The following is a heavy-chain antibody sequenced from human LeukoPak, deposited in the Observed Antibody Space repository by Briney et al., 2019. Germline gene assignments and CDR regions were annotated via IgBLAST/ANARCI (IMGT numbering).Heavy chain of an antibody. V-gene: IGHV1-8*01. D-gene: IGHD3-3*01. J-gene: IGHJ6*03. CDR3: ARVLRFLERLPHYYYMDV. CDR1: GYTFTSYD. CDR2: MNPNSGDT. Sequence: ASVKISCKAPGYTFTSYDINWVRQATGQGLEWMGWMNPNSGDTGYAQNFQGRITMTRNTSISTAYMELSSLKSEDTAVYYCARVLRFLERLPHYYYMDVWGKGTTVTVSS.